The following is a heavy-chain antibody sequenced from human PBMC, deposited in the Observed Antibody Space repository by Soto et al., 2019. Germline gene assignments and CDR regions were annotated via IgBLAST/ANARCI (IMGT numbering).Heavy chain of an antibody. Sequence: SETLSLTCTVSGGSISSGDYYWSWIRQPPGKGLEWIGYIYYSGSTYYTPSLKSRVTISVDTSKNQFSLKLSSVTAADTAVYYCARGYCSGGSCYGFDYWGQGTLVTVSS. D-gene: IGHD2-15*01. CDR3: ARGYCSGGSCYGFDY. CDR2: IYYSGST. J-gene: IGHJ4*02. CDR1: GGSISSGDYY. V-gene: IGHV4-30-4*01.